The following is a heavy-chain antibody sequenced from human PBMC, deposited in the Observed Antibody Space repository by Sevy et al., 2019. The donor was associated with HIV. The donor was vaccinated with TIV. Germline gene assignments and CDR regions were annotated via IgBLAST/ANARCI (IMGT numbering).Heavy chain of an antibody. V-gene: IGHV3-30-3*01. Sequence: GGSLRLSCAASGFTFSSYAMHWVRQAPGKGLEWVAVISYDGSNKYYADSVKGRFTISRDNSKNKLYLQMNSLRAEDTAVYYCARAVIVATPLDYWGQGTLVTVSS. CDR1: GFTFSSYA. CDR3: ARAVIVATPLDY. D-gene: IGHD5-12*01. J-gene: IGHJ4*02. CDR2: ISYDGSNK.